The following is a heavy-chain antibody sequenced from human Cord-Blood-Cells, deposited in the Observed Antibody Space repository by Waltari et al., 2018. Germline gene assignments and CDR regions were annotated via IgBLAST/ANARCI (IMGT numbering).Heavy chain of an antibody. J-gene: IGHJ3*02. Sequence: QVQLQESGPGLVKPSETLSLTCTVPGGSISSHHWSWLRQPPGKGLEWIGYIYYRGSTNYNPSLKSRVTISVDTSKNQFSLKLSSVTAADTAVYYCAREWELLHAFDIWGQGTMVTVSS. CDR1: GGSISSHH. V-gene: IGHV4-59*11. D-gene: IGHD1-26*01. CDR2: IYYRGST. CDR3: AREWELLHAFDI.